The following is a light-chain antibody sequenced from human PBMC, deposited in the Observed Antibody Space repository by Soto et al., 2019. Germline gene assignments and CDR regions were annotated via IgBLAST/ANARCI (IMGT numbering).Light chain of an antibody. Sequence: EIVMTQSPATMSLSPGDSATLSCRASQSVGTNLFWYQQKPGQPPPLLIFDASTSATRLPDRFSGSGSCTEFYLTTTSLQSDDFAIYYCQQYNNWPPDFTFGQGTKLEIK. V-gene: IGKV3-15*01. CDR1: QSVGTN. J-gene: IGKJ2*01. CDR2: DAS. CDR3: QQYNNWPPDFT.